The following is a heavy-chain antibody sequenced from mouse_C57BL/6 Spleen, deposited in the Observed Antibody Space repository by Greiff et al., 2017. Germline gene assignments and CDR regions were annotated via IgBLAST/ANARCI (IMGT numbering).Heavy chain of an antibody. CDR3: ARGGYSNYYFDY. CDR2: IYPGDGDT. CDR1: GYAFSSSW. V-gene: IGHV1-82*01. D-gene: IGHD2-5*01. Sequence: QVQLQQSGPELVKPGASVKISCKASGYAFSSSWMNWVKQRPGKGLEWIGRIYPGDGDTNYNGKFKGKATLTADKSSSTAYMQLISLTSEDSAVYFCARGGYSNYYFDYWGQGTTLTVSS. J-gene: IGHJ2*01.